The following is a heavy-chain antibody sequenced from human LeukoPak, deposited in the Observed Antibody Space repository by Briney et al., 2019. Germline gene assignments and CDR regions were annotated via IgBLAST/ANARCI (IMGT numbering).Heavy chain of an antibody. CDR1: GFTFSSCA. Sequence: GGSLRLSCAASGFTFSSCAMSWVRQAPGKGLEWVSAISGSGGSTYYADSVKGRFTISRDNSKNTLYLQMNSLRAEDTAVYYCAGSIAAAGTLYYGMDVWGQGTTVTVSS. V-gene: IGHV3-23*01. D-gene: IGHD6-13*01. J-gene: IGHJ6*02. CDR2: ISGSGGST. CDR3: AGSIAAAGTLYYGMDV.